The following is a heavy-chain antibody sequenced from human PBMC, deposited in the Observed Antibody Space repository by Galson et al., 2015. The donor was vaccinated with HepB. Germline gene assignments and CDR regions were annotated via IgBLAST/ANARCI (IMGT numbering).Heavy chain of an antibody. CDR1: GFTFSGSA. Sequence: SLRLSCAASGFTFSGSAMHWVRQASGKGLEWVGRIRSKANSYATAYAASVKGRFTISRDDSKNTAYLQMNSLKTEDTAVYYCTRPSGYDPPYWYFDLWGRGTLVTVSS. CDR3: TRPSGYDPPYWYFDL. CDR2: IRSKANSYAT. D-gene: IGHD5-12*01. J-gene: IGHJ2*01. V-gene: IGHV3-73*01.